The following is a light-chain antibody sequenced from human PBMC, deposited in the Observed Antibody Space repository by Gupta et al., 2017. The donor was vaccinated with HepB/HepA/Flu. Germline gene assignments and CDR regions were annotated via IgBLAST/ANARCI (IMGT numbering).Light chain of an antibody. CDR1: SSNIEAGYD. V-gene: IGLV1-40*01. Sequence: QSVLTQPPSVSGAPGPRVTLSCTGSSSNIEAGYDVHWYQHLPGTAPKLLIYTNNNRPSGVPDRFSASKSGTSASLAITGLQAEDEADYYCQSYDSSLAASVFGGGTKLTVL. CDR3: QSYDSSLAASV. CDR2: TNN. J-gene: IGLJ2*01.